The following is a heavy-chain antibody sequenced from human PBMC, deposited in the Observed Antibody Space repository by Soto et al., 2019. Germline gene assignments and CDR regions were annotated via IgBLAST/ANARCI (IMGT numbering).Heavy chain of an antibody. CDR3: ARRIVVVTALDY. CDR1: GYTFTSYA. CDR2: INAGNGNT. V-gene: IGHV1-3*05. J-gene: IGHJ4*02. D-gene: IGHD2-21*02. Sequence: QVQLVQSGAEEKKPGASVKVSCKASGYTFTSYAMHWVRQAPGQRLEWMGWINAGNGNTNYSQKFQGRVTITRDTSASTAYMDLSSLRSEDTAVYYCARRIVVVTALDYWGQGTLVTVSS.